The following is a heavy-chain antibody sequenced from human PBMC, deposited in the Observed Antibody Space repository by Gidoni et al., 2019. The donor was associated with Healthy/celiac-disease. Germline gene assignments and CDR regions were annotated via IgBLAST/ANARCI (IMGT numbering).Heavy chain of an antibody. CDR1: GFPVSRYA. D-gene: IGHD3-22*01. Sequence: EVQLLESGGGLVQPGGSLRLSCAASGFPVSRYAMSWVRQAPGKGLEWVSAISGSGGSTYYADSVKGRFTISRDNSKNTLYLQMNSLRAEDTAVYYCAKLSMIVVVITSYFDYWGQGTLVTVSS. V-gene: IGHV3-23*01. CDR2: ISGSGGST. CDR3: AKLSMIVVVITSYFDY. J-gene: IGHJ4*02.